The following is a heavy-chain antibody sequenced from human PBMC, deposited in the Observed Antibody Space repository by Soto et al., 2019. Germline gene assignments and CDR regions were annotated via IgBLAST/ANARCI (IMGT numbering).Heavy chain of an antibody. CDR2: IKSKADGGTT. CDR1: GFIFSNAW. CDR3: TTGWSSKDH. D-gene: IGHD3-3*01. J-gene: IGHJ4*02. V-gene: IGHV3-15*01. Sequence: LRLSCGASGFIFSNAWMSWGRQAPGKGLEWVGRIKSKADGGTTNYAAPVKGRFNISRDGSKNTLYLQMNGLKTEDTAVYYWTTGWSSKDHWGQGTLVPVSS.